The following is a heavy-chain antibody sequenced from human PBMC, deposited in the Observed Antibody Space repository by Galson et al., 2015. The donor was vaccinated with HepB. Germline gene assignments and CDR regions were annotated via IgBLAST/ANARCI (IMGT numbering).Heavy chain of an antibody. J-gene: IGHJ4*02. V-gene: IGHV3-53*01. Sequence: SLRLSCAASGVTVSSNYMSWVRQAPGKGLEWVSVIYSGGSTYYADSVKGRFTISRDNSKNTLYLQMNSLRAEDTAVYYCASSVAVRLFDYWGQGTLVTVSS. CDR2: IYSGGST. CDR3: ASSVAVRLFDY. CDR1: GVTVSSNY. D-gene: IGHD2-2*01.